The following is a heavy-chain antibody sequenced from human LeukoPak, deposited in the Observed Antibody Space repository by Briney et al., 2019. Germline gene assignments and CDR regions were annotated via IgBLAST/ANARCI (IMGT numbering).Heavy chain of an antibody. J-gene: IGHJ4*02. Sequence: PSETLSLTCAVYGGSFSGYYWSWVRQAPGKGLEWVSSISSSSSYIYYADSVKGRFTISRDNAKNSLYLQMNSLRAEDTAVYYCARDPYDFWSGPPSELDYWGQGTLVTVSS. CDR3: ARDPYDFWSGPPSELDY. CDR2: ISSSSSYI. V-gene: IGHV3-21*01. CDR1: GGSFSGYY. D-gene: IGHD3-3*01.